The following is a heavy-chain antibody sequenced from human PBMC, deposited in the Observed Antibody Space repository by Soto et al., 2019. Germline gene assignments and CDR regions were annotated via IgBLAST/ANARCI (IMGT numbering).Heavy chain of an antibody. Sequence: SETLSLTCAVYGGSFSGYYWSWIRQPPGKGLEWIGEINHSVSTNYNPSLKSRVTISVDTSKNQFSLKLSSVTAADTAVYYCARLIAAAYAFDIWGQGTRVTLXS. J-gene: IGHJ3*02. CDR2: INHSVST. V-gene: IGHV4-34*01. CDR3: ARLIAAAYAFDI. CDR1: GGSFSGYY. D-gene: IGHD6-25*01.